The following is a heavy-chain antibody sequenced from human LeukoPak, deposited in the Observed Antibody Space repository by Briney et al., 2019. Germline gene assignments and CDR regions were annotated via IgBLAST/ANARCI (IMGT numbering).Heavy chain of an antibody. CDR2: ISGSGGST. CDR1: GFTFSSYS. D-gene: IGHD1-26*01. Sequence: PGGSLRLSCAASGFTFSSYSMNWVREAPGKGLEWVSAISGSGGSTYYADSVKGRFTISRDNYKNTLYLQMNSLRAEDTPVYYCAKDEFFYGVGANSGGFGPRFDYWGQGTLVTVSS. V-gene: IGHV3-23*01. J-gene: IGHJ4*02. CDR3: AKDEFFYGVGANSGGFGPRFDY.